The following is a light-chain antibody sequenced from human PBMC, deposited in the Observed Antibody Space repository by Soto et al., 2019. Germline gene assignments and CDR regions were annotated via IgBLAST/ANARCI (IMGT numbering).Light chain of an antibody. CDR1: QSISNY. J-gene: IGKJ2*01. CDR2: AAS. CDR3: QQTYSTPMYT. Sequence: DIQMTQSPSSLTASIGESVTITCRARQSISNYLIWYQQKPGKAPKLLIYAASRLQSGVPSRFSGSGSGTDFTLTISSVQPEDFASYYCQQTYSTPMYTFGQGTKLEI. V-gene: IGKV1-39*01.